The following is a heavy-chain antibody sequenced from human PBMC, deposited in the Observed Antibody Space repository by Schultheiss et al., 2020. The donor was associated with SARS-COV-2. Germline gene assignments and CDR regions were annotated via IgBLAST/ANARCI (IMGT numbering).Heavy chain of an antibody. CDR2: IYTSGST. CDR1: GGSISSSSYY. CDR3: ASATSGSDYPVDAFDI. D-gene: IGHD1-26*01. J-gene: IGHJ3*02. Sequence: SETLSLTCTVSGGSISSSSYYWGWIRQPPGKGLEWIGSIYTSGSTNYNPSLKSRVTMSVDTSKNQFSLKLSSVTAADTAVYYCASATSGSDYPVDAFDIWGQGTMVTVS. V-gene: IGHV4-39*07.